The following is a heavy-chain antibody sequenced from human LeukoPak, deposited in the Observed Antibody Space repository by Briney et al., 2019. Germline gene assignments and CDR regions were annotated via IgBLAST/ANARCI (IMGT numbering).Heavy chain of an antibody. J-gene: IGHJ3*02. CDR3: ARDPRHMVTTKYNAFDI. D-gene: IGHD4-17*01. V-gene: IGHV1-18*01. Sequence: ASVKVSCKTSGYTFTDYGFSWVRQAPGQGLEWMGWISPYNGNTRYTQKFQDRVTMTTDTSAGTAYMELRSLRSDDTAVYYCARDPRHMVTTKYNAFDIWGQATMVTVSS. CDR1: GYTFTDYG. CDR2: ISPYNGNT.